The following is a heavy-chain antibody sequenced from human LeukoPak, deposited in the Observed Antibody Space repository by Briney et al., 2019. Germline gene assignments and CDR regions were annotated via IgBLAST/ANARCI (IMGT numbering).Heavy chain of an antibody. V-gene: IGHV4-31*03. CDR3: ARTAGGRVGATTADY. J-gene: IGHJ4*02. Sequence: SETLSLTCTVSGGSISSGGYYWSWIRQHPGKGLEWVGYIYYSGSTYYNPSLKSRVTISVDTSKNQFSLKLSSVTAADTAVYYCARTAGGRVGATTADYWGQGTLVTVSS. CDR1: GGSISSGGYY. D-gene: IGHD1-26*01. CDR2: IYYSGST.